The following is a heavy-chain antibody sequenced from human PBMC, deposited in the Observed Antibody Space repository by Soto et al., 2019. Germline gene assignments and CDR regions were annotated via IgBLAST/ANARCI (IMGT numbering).Heavy chain of an antibody. D-gene: IGHD6-25*01. CDR1: GFIFSDYY. CDR3: ARDRSDSSRADSFDI. V-gene: IGHV3-11*01. CDR2: ISRDGNDI. J-gene: IGHJ3*02. Sequence: PGGSLRLSCAASGFIFSDYYMSWIRQAPGKGLEWLAYISRDGNDIFYADSVDGRFTISRDDSRNTVYLQMNSLTTEDTAVYFCARDRSDSSRADSFDIWGQGTMVTVSS.